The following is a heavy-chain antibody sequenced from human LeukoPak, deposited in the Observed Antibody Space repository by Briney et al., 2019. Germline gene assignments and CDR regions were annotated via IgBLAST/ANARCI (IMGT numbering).Heavy chain of an antibody. CDR3: ARGLGFNRIGN. CDR2: IYYSGST. Sequence: SETLSLTCTVSGGSISSYYWSWIRQPPGKGLEWIGYIYYSGSTNYNPSLKSRVTISVDTSKNQFSLKLSSVTAADTAVYYCARGLGFNRIGNWGQGTLVTVSS. CDR1: GGSISSYY. J-gene: IGHJ4*02. V-gene: IGHV4-59*12. D-gene: IGHD1-14*01.